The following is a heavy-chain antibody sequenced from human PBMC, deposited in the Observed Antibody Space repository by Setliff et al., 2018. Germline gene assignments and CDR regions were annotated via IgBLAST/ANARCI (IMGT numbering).Heavy chain of an antibody. CDR1: GFTFSIHA. V-gene: IGHV3-30-3*01. CDR3: AKFSRYTDSQGEFDF. Sequence: LSLSCAASGFTFSIHALHWVRQAPGKGLEWVAVISDDGSNKYYADSVKGRFTISRDNSKSTVYLLLNGLTVDDTAMYYCAKFSRYTDSQGEFDFWGQGALVTVSS. J-gene: IGHJ4*02. CDR2: ISDDGSNK. D-gene: IGHD1-20*01.